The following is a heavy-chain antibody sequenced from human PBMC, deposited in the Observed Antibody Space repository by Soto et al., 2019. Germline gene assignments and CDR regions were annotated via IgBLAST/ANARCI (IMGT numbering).Heavy chain of an antibody. D-gene: IGHD6-6*01. CDR3: ARSKYSISSFDY. J-gene: IGHJ4*02. CDR1: GFSLSTDDVG. CDR2: IYWDDDK. V-gene: IGHV2-5*02. Sequence: GPTPVNPTQTLTLTCTFSGFSLSTDDVGVGWIRQPPGKALDWLAVIYWDDDKRYSPSLKSRLTITKDTSKNQVLLTMTNMDPVDTATYFCARSKYSISSFDYWGQGALVTVSS.